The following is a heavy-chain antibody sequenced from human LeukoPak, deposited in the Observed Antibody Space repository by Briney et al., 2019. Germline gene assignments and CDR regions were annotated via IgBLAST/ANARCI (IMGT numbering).Heavy chain of an antibody. CDR3: ARVDYYDSSGFNYFDY. CDR1: GYSFTSYW. J-gene: IGHJ4*02. Sequence: GESLKISCKGSGYSFTSYWIGWVRQMPGKGLEWMGIIYPSDSDTRYSPSFQGQGTISADKSISTAYLQWSSLKASDTAMYYCARVDYYDSSGFNYFDYWSQGTLVTVSS. CDR2: IYPSDSDT. V-gene: IGHV5-51*01. D-gene: IGHD3-22*01.